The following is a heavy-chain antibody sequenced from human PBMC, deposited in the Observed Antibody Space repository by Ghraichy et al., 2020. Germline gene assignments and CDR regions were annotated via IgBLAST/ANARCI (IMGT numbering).Heavy chain of an antibody. J-gene: IGHJ6*02. Sequence: SETLSLTCTESGGSVTNGTYYWSWIRQPPGKGLEWIGYIYHSGTTNYNSSLTSRVTISIDTSKNQFSLRLTSVTAADTAVYYCARTNPGLTTALAYYYGMDIWGQGTMVTVSS. CDR2: IYHSGTT. V-gene: IGHV4-61*01. CDR3: ARTNPGLTTALAYYYGMDI. D-gene: IGHD4-11*01. CDR1: GGSVTNGTYY.